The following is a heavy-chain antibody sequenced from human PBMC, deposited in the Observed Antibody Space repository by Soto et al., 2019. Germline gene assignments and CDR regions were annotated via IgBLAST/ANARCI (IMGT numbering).Heavy chain of an antibody. CDR3: ASDYKDDGFDI. CDR1: GGSMNSYY. CDR2: ISYSGST. Sequence: QVQLQESGPGLVKPSETLSLTCTVSGGSMNSYYWSWIRQPPGKGLEWVGYISYSGSTNYNPSLKSRVTISVDTSKNQFSLKLSSVTTADTAVYFCASDYKDDGFDIWGQGTVVTVSS. V-gene: IGHV4-59*01. J-gene: IGHJ3*02. D-gene: IGHD1-1*01.